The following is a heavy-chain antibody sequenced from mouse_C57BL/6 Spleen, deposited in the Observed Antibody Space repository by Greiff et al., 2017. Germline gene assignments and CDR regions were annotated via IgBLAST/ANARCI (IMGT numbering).Heavy chain of an antibody. D-gene: IGHD2-3*01. V-gene: IGHV1-72*01. J-gene: IGHJ4*01. CDR3: AFYDGYYVDYAMDY. Sequence: VQLQQSGAELVKPGASVKLSCKASGYTFTSYWMHWVKQRPGRGLEWIGRIDPNSGGTKYNEKFKSKATLTVDKPSSTAYMQLSSLTSEDSSVYYCAFYDGYYVDYAMDYWGQGTSVTVSS. CDR2: IDPNSGGT. CDR1: GYTFTSYW.